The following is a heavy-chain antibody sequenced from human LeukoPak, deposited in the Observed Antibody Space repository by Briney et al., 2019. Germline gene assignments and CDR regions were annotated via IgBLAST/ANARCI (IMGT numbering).Heavy chain of an antibody. CDR3: ARASPSSTSCYAV. CDR1: GFTFSSYS. J-gene: IGHJ4*02. CDR2: ISSSSSHI. V-gene: IGHV3-21*01. D-gene: IGHD2-2*01. Sequence: GGSLRLSCAASGFTFSSYSMNWVRQAPGKGLEWVSSISSSSSHIYYADSVKGRFTISRDNAKNSLYLQMNSLGAEDTAVYYCARASPSSTSCYAVWGQGPLVSVSS.